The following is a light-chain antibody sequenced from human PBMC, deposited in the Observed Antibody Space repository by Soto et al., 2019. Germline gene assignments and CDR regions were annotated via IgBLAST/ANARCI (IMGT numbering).Light chain of an antibody. CDR3: CSFAGSGYV. CDR2: EVS. CDR1: SSDVGGYNF. J-gene: IGLJ1*01. Sequence: QSALPQPPSVSGSLGQSVTISCTGTSSDVGGYNFVSWFQQRPGEAPKLLIYEVSNRPSGVPDRFSGSKSGNTASLTVSGLQADDEADYYCCSFAGSGYVFGSGTRSPS. V-gene: IGLV2-8*01.